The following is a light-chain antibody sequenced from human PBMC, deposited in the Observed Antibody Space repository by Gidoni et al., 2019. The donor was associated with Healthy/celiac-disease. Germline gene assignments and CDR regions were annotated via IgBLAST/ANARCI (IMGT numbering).Light chain of an antibody. J-gene: IGKJ2*01. CDR1: QSVSSN. Sequence: EIVMTQSPATLSVSPGERATLSCRASQSVSSNLAWYQQKPGQAPRLLIYGASTRATGIQARFSGSGSGTEFTLTIRRLQSEDFEVYYCQQYNKWPPVGYTFGQGTKLEIK. V-gene: IGKV3-15*01. CDR3: QQYNKWPPVGYT. CDR2: GAS.